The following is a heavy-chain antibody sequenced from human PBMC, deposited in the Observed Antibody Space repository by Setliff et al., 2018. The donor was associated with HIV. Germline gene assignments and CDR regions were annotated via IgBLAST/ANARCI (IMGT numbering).Heavy chain of an antibody. CDR3: ARGRGYCSSHGCFYYYMDV. CDR2: ISAYNGNT. CDR1: GYTFTSYG. J-gene: IGHJ6*03. V-gene: IGHV1-18*01. Sequence: ASVKVSCKASGYTFTSYGISWVRQAPGQGLEWMGWISAYNGNTNYAQKLQGRVTMTTDTSTSTAYMELRSLRSDDTAVYFCARGRGYCSSHGCFYYYMDVWAEGTTVTVSS. D-gene: IGHD2-2*01.